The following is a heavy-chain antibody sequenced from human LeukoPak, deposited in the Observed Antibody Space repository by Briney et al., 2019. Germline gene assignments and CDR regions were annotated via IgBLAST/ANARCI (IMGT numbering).Heavy chain of an antibody. J-gene: IGHJ4*02. D-gene: IGHD3-10*01. V-gene: IGHV3-48*02. CDR3: ARDPGVIPSI. CDR2: INSTRRPI. Sequence: PGGSLRLSRAASGFTFCSYSMNWVRQAPGRGREWMSYINSTRRPIYYADSVKSRFTISRDNAKNSLYLQMNSLRDEDTGVYYCARDPGVIPSICGQGALVTVSS. CDR1: GFTFCSYS.